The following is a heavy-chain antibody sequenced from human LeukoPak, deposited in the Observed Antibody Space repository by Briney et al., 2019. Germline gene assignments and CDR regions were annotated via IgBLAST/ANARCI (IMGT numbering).Heavy chain of an antibody. D-gene: IGHD4-17*01. Sequence: GGSLRLSCAASGFTFSSYAMSWVRQAPGKGLEWVSAISGGGGSTYYADSVKGRFTISRDNSKNTLYLQMNSLRVEDTAVYYCAKATSVTTLFDYWGQGTLVTVSS. J-gene: IGHJ4*02. V-gene: IGHV3-23*01. CDR3: AKATSVTTLFDY. CDR1: GFTFSSYA. CDR2: ISGGGGST.